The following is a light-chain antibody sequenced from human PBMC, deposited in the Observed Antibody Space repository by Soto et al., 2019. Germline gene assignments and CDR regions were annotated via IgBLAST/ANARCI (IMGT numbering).Light chain of an antibody. J-gene: IGKJ4*01. V-gene: IGKV3-15*01. CDR1: QSISSS. CDR3: QQYNSWPLT. Sequence: EKVMTQSPATLSMSPGERATLSCWASQSISSSLAWYQQKPGQAPRLLIYGASTRATGVPARFSGSGSGTEFTLSISSLQSEDFAVYYCQQYNSWPLTFGSGTKVEIK. CDR2: GAS.